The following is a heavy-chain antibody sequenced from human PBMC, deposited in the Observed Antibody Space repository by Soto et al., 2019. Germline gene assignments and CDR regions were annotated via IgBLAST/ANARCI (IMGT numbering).Heavy chain of an antibody. Sequence: KSSETLSLTCAVYGGSFSGYYWSWIRQPPGKGLEWIGEINHSGSTNYNPSLKSRVTISVDTSKNQFSLKLSSVTAADTAVYYCARGRVELVRGVIAKRGFDYWGQGTLVTVSS. J-gene: IGHJ4*02. CDR1: GGSFSGYY. V-gene: IGHV4-34*01. D-gene: IGHD3-10*01. CDR2: INHSGST. CDR3: ARGRVELVRGVIAKRGFDY.